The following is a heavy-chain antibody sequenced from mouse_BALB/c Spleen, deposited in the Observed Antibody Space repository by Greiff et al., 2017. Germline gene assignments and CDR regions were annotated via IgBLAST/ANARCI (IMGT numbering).Heavy chain of an antibody. J-gene: IGHJ2*01. Sequence: VQLQQSGAELARPGASVKMSCKASGYTFTSYTMHWVKQRPGQGLEWIGYINPSSGYTNYNQKFKDKATLTADKSSSTAYMQLSSLTSEDSAVYYCARTVVVPYYFDYWGQGTTLTVSS. V-gene: IGHV1-4*01. CDR3: ARTVVVPYYFDY. CDR2: INPSSGYT. CDR1: GYTFTSYT. D-gene: IGHD1-1*01.